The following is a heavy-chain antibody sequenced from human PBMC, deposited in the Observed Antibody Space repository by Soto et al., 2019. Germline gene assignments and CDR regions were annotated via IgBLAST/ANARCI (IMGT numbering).Heavy chain of an antibody. CDR3: ARLISYAYGSVSFYFDY. J-gene: IGHJ4*02. CDR2: LYWNDDE. Sequence: SGPTLVNPTQTLTVTCTFSGFSLSTSGGGVGWIRQPPGKALEWLALLYWNDDERYSPSLKDRLTITKDTSKNQVVLTMTNMDPVDTATYYCARLISYAYGSVSFYFDYWGRGSLVTVSS. CDR1: GFSLSTSGGG. D-gene: IGHD3-10*01. V-gene: IGHV2-5*01.